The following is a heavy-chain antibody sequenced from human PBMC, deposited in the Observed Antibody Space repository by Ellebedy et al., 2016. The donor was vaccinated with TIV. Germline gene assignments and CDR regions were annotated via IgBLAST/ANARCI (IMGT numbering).Heavy chain of an antibody. V-gene: IGHV5-51*01. CDR2: IYPGDSDT. CDR3: ASKVAAAGRDKFDVAFDI. CDR1: GYSFTSYW. J-gene: IGHJ3*02. D-gene: IGHD6-13*01. Sequence: GESLKISCKGSGYSFTSYWIGWVRQMPGKGLDWMGIIYPGDSDTRYSPSFQGQVTISADKSISTAYLQWSSLKASDTAMYYCASKVAAAGRDKFDVAFDIWGQGTMVTVSS.